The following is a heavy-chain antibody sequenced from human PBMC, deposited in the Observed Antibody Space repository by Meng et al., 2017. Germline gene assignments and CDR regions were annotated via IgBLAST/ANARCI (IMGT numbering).Heavy chain of an antibody. D-gene: IGHD3-22*01. Sequence: GESLKISCAASGFTFSSYAMSWVRQAPGKGLEWVSAISGSGGSTYYADSVKGRFTISRDNSKNTLYLQMNSLRADDTAVYYCAKVTYYYDSSGLRPIEYFQHWGQGTLVTVSS. V-gene: IGHV3-23*01. CDR1: GFTFSSYA. J-gene: IGHJ1*01. CDR3: AKVTYYYDSSGLRPIEYFQH. CDR2: ISGSGGST.